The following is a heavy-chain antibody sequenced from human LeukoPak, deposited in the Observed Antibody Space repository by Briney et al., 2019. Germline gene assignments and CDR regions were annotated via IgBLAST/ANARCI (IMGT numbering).Heavy chain of an antibody. V-gene: IGHV3-23*01. CDR2: ISGSGGSA. Sequence: GGSLRLSCAVSGITLSNYGMSWVRQAPGKGPEWVAGISGSGGSAYYADAVKGRFTISRDNPKNTLYLQMNSLRDEDTAVYYCAIMHGYYDGTGYWVQWGQGTLVTVSS. CDR3: AIMHGYYDGTGYWVQ. D-gene: IGHD3-22*01. CDR1: GITLSNYG. J-gene: IGHJ1*01.